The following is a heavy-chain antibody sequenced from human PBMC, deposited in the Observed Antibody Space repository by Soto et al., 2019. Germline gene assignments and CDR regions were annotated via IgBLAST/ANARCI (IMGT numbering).Heavy chain of an antibody. J-gene: IGHJ3*02. CDR2: ISGSVGST. V-gene: IGHV3-23*01. CDR1: GFTFSSYA. D-gene: IGHD6-19*01. Sequence: GGSLSLSCAASGFTFSSYAMSWVRQAPGKGLEWVSAISGSVGSTYYADSVKGRFTISRDNSKNTLYLQMNSLRAEDTAVYYCAKGFSSGWYFDAFDIWGQGTMVTVSS. CDR3: AKGFSSGWYFDAFDI.